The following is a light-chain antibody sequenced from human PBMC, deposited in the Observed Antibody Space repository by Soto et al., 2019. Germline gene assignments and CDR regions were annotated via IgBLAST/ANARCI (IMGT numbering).Light chain of an antibody. Sequence: EIVMTQSPATLSVSPGERATLSCRASHSVNDYLAWYQQKPDQAPRLLIYGASTRATGIPARFSGSGSGTEFTLTISSLQSEDFAVYYCQQYNNWPPYTFGQGTKVEI. CDR1: HSVNDY. CDR3: QQYNNWPPYT. CDR2: GAS. J-gene: IGKJ2*01. V-gene: IGKV3-15*01.